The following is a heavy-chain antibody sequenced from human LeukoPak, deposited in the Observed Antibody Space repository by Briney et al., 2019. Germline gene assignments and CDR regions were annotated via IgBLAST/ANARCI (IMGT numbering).Heavy chain of an antibody. CDR1: GFTFDDYT. J-gene: IGHJ6*02. V-gene: IGHV3-43*01. CDR3: AKDRNYGSGSYYYGMDV. Sequence: PGGSLRLSCAASGFTFDDYTMHWVRQAPGKGLEWVSLISWDGGSTYYADSVKGRFTIYRDNSKNSLYLQMNSLRTEDTALYYCAKDRNYGSGSYYYGMDVWGQGTTVTVSS. CDR2: ISWDGGST. D-gene: IGHD3-10*01.